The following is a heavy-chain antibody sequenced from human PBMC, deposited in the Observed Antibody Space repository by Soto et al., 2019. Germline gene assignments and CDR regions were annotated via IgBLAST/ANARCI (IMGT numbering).Heavy chain of an antibody. CDR1: GYTFTNFG. V-gene: IGHV1-18*01. D-gene: IGHD3-16*01. Sequence: QVQLVQSGAEVKKPGASVKVSCKASGYTFTNFGISWVRQAPGQGLEWMGWISAYNGNTNYAQKFQGRVTMTTDTSTSTACMDVSSMRCDDTAVYSCARGGTPIDYWSQGTLVTVSS. J-gene: IGHJ4*02. CDR3: ARGGTPIDY. CDR2: ISAYNGNT.